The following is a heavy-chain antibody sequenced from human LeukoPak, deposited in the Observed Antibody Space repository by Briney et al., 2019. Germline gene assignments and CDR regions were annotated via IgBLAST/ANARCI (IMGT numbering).Heavy chain of an antibody. V-gene: IGHV1-2*02. CDR1: RYTLSGHA. D-gene: IGHD4-11*01. CDR2: INPNTGVT. J-gene: IGHJ3*02. CDR3: EKALVSNYGHDDFDI. Sequence: ASGRVSCKTSRYTLSGHAIHWGRESPGQGVEGRGGINPNTGVTNYAQTFHRRVLLTSATSIATAYMDLSSITSDAAAIYYCEKALVSNYGHDDFDIWGKGTMVTVSS.